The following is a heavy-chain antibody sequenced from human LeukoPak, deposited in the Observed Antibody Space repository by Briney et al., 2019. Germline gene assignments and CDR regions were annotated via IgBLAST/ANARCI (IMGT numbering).Heavy chain of an antibody. CDR1: GGSISSSSYY. J-gene: IGHJ4*02. CDR3: ARTRIGSLWFGELFDY. V-gene: IGHV4-39*07. CDR2: IYYSGST. Sequence: SETLSLTCTVSGGSISSSSYYWGWIRQPPGKGLEWIGSIYYSGSTYYNPSLKSRVTISVDTSKNQFSLKLSSVTAADTAVYYCARTRIGSLWFGELFDYWGQGTLVTVSS. D-gene: IGHD3-10*01.